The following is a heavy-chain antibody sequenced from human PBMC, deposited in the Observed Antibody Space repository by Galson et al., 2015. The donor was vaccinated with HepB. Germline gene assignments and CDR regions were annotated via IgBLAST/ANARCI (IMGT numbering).Heavy chain of an antibody. CDR2: ISYDGSNK. Sequence: SLRLSCAASGFTFSSYAMHWVRQAPGKGLEWVAVISYDGSNKYYADSVKGRFTISRDNSKNTLYLQMNSLRAEDTAVYYCARDMGHPDIVVVPAAIAAAGTLDYWGQGTLVTVSS. CDR1: GFTFSSYA. V-gene: IGHV3-30-3*01. J-gene: IGHJ4*02. D-gene: IGHD2-2*02. CDR3: ARDMGHPDIVVVPAAIAAAGTLDY.